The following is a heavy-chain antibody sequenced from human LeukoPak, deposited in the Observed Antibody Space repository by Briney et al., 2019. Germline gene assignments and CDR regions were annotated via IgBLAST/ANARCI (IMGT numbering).Heavy chain of an antibody. CDR3: ARDTYYYGSGSYYSAFDY. J-gene: IGHJ4*02. V-gene: IGHV4-31*11. CDR2: IYYSGST. D-gene: IGHD3-10*01. Sequence: SETLSLTCGVYGASFNYYYWSWIRQHPGKGLEWIGYIYYSGSTYYNPSLKSRVTISVDTSKNQFSLKLSSVTAADTAVYYCARDTYYYGSGSYYSAFDYWGQGTLVTVSS. CDR1: GASFNYYY.